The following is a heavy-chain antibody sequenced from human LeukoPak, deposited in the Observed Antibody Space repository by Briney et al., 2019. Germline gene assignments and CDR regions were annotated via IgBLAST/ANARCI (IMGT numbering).Heavy chain of an antibody. CDR2: INHSGTT. CDR1: GGSFSGYY. CDR3: ARRGSGYYP. V-gene: IGHV4-34*01. D-gene: IGHD3-22*01. J-gene: IGHJ5*02. Sequence: SETLSLTCAVYGGSFSGYYWGWIRQPPGKGLEWIGEINHSGTTIYNPSLKSRVTISVDTSKNHFSLRLSSVTAADTAVYYCARRGSGYYPWGQGTLVTVSS.